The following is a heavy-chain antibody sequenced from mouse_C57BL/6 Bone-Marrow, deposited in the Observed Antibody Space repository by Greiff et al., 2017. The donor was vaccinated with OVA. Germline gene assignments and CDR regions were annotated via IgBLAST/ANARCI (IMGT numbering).Heavy chain of an antibody. CDR3: ARDYDYDVLAY. D-gene: IGHD2-4*01. V-gene: IGHV5-17*01. Sequence: EVKVVEPGGGLVKPGGSLKLSCAASGFTFSDYGMHWVRQAPEKGLEWVAYISSGSSTIYYADTVKGRFTITRDNSKSTLFLQMTSLRSEDTAMYYCARDYDYDVLAYWGQGTLVTVSA. J-gene: IGHJ3*01. CDR2: ISSGSSTI. CDR1: GFTFSDYG.